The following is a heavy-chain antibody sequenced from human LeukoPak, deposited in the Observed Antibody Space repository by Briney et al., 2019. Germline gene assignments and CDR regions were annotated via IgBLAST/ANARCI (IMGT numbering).Heavy chain of an antibody. D-gene: IGHD6-6*01. J-gene: IGHJ4*02. CDR3: ARRKEYSSSFDY. CDR1: GYSISNSNW. V-gene: IGHV4-28*01. CDR2: IFFSGST. Sequence: PSETLSLTCAVSGYSISNSNWWGWIRQPPGKGLEWIGYIFFSGSTYYNPSLKSRVTVSLDTSKNQFSLKLSSVTAVDTAVYYCARRKEYSSSFDYWGQGIQVTVSS.